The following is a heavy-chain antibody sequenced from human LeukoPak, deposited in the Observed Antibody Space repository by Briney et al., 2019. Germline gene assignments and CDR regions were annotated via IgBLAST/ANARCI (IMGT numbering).Heavy chain of an antibody. J-gene: IGHJ4*02. D-gene: IGHD1-26*01. CDR1: GFTFSSYA. CDR3: AKGYSGSYFAYFDY. CDR2: ISGSGGST. Sequence: SGGSLRLSCAASGFTFSSYAMSWVRQAPGKGLEWVSAISGSGGSTYYADSVKGRFTISRDNSKNTLYLQMNSLRAEDTAVYYCAKGYSGSYFAYFDYWGQGTLVTVSS. V-gene: IGHV3-23*01.